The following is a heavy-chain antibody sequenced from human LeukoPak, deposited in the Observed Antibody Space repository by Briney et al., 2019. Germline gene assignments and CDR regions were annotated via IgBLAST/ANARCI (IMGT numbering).Heavy chain of an antibody. J-gene: IGHJ6*03. Sequence: GGSLRLSCAASGFTISSTYMSWVRQAPGKGLEWVSVIYSGGNTYYADSVKGRFTISRDNSKNTLYLQMNSLRAEDTAVYYCLTRSLVAVTGNYYMDVWGKGTTVTVSS. CDR1: GFTISSTY. D-gene: IGHD6-19*01. V-gene: IGHV3-53*01. CDR3: LTRSLVAVTGNYYMDV. CDR2: IYSGGNT.